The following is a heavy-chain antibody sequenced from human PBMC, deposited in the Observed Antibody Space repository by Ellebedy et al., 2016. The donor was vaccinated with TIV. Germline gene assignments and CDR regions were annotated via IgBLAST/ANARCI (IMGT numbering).Heavy chain of an antibody. V-gene: IGHV3-23*01. J-gene: IGHJ4*02. CDR2: ISGGGGDYT. CDR1: GFTFNNYA. CDR3: AKVAGFCSGGSCYSDY. D-gene: IGHD2-15*01. Sequence: PGGSLRLSCAASGFTFNNYAMSRVRQAPGRGLEWVSAISGGGGDYTHYSDSVKGRFTIPRDNSKNTLYLQMNSLRADDTAVYYCAKVAGFCSGGSCYSDYWGQGTLVTVSS.